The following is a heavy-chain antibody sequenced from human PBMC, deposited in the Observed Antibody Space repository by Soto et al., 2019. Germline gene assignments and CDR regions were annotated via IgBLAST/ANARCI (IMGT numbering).Heavy chain of an antibody. V-gene: IGHV4-59*04. D-gene: IGHD3-22*01. J-gene: IGHJ4*02. Sequence: SETLSLTCTVSGGSISSYYYSWIRHPPGKGLECIGNIHYSGSTYYDSSLQSRVTISIDTSKNQFSLKLSSVTATDTAVYYCASQHYYDSSGYYVVYWGQGTLVTVSS. CDR2: IHYSGST. CDR3: ASQHYYDSSGYYVVY. CDR1: GGSISSYY.